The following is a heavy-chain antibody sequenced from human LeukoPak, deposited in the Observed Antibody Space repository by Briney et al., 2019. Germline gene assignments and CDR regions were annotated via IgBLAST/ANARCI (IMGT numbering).Heavy chain of an antibody. CDR1: GYSFTSYW. J-gene: IGHJ3*02. V-gene: IGHV5-51*01. D-gene: IGHD6-19*01. CDR2: IYPGDSDT. Sequence: GESLRISCKGSGYSFTSYWIGWVRQLPGKGLEWMGIIYPGDSDTRYSPSFQGQVTFSADKSISTAYLQWSSLKASDTAMYYCARQAVNTAFDIWGQGTMVTVSS. CDR3: ARQAVNTAFDI.